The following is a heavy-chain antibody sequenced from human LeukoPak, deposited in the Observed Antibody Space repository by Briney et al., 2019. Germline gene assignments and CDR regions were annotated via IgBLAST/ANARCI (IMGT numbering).Heavy chain of an antibody. CDR3: AKDMGIVVVITNSDTFDY. V-gene: IGHV3-30*18. CDR2: ISNDGSRK. CDR1: GFTFSRHG. J-gene: IGHJ4*02. D-gene: IGHD3-22*01. Sequence: GGSLRLSRAPSGFTFSRHGMHWVRQAPGKGLEWVAIISNDGSRKYYAHSVEGRFTISRDNSKNTLYLQMNSLRAEDTAVYYCAKDMGIVVVITNSDTFDYWGQGTLVTVSS.